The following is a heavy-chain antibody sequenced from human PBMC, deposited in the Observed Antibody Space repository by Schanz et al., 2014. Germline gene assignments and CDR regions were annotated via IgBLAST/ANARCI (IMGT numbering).Heavy chain of an antibody. D-gene: IGHD5-12*01. Sequence: QVQLVQSGAEVKKPGASVKVSCKASGYTFVSYSMHWVRQAPGQGPEFMGWISTFRNEDTNSAQRFQGRVTMTTDTSTSTSYMELTSLRFDDTAVYYCARDFSAYVGNYFDYWGQGTLVTVSS. CDR3: ARDFSAYVGNYFDY. V-gene: IGHV1-18*04. CDR1: GYTFVSYS. J-gene: IGHJ4*02. CDR2: ISTFRNEDT.